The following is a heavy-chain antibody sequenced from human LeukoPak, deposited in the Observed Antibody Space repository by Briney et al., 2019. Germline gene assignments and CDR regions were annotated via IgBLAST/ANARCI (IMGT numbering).Heavy chain of an antibody. CDR3: ASHRGGFWFDP. CDR2: IYTSGST. V-gene: IGHV4-61*02. Sequence: PSETLSLTCTVSGGSISSGSYYWSWIRQPAGKGLEWIGRIYTSGSTNYNPSLKSRVTISVDTSKNQFSLKLSSVTAPDTAVYYCASHRGGFWFDPWGQGTLVTVSS. D-gene: IGHD3-10*01. J-gene: IGHJ5*02. CDR1: GGSISSGSYY.